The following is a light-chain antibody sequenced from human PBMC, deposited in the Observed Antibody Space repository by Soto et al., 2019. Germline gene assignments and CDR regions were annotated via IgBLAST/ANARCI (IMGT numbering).Light chain of an antibody. Sequence: DIEMTQSPSTLSSSVGDIFTITCRASQSISSWLAWYQQKPGKAPKLLIYKASSLESGVPSRFSGSGSETEFSLTIRALQPEDFATYYCQQLSRYPLTFGGGTKVDIK. CDR3: QQLSRYPLT. V-gene: IGKV1-5*03. CDR1: QSISSW. J-gene: IGKJ4*01. CDR2: KAS.